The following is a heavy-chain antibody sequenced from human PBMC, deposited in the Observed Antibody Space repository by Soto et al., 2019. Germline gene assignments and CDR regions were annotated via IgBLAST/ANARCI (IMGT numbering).Heavy chain of an antibody. CDR3: ARDHTYYDFWSGYTY. J-gene: IGHJ4*02. CDR1: GGTLSSYA. D-gene: IGHD3-3*01. Sequence: SVKVSCKASGGTLSSYAISWVRQAPGQGLEWMGGIIPIFGTANYAQKFQGRVTITADESTSTAYMELSSLRSEDTAVYYCARDHTYYDFWSGYTYWGQGTLVTVSS. CDR2: IIPIFGTA. V-gene: IGHV1-69*13.